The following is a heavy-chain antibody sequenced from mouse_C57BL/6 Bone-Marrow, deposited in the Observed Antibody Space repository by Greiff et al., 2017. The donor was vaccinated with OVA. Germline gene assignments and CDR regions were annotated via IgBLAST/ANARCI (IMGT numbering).Heavy chain of an antibody. CDR1: GYTFTSYG. J-gene: IGHJ4*01. CDR2: IYPRSGNT. D-gene: IGHD2-1*01. Sequence: VQLQQSGAELARPGASVKLSCKASGYTFTSYGISWVKQRTGQGLEWIGEIYPRSGNTYYNEKFKGKATLTADKSSSTAYMELRSLTSEDSAVYFCAREVYYGNWNYAVDDWGQGTSVTVSS. V-gene: IGHV1-81*01. CDR3: AREVYYGNWNYAVDD.